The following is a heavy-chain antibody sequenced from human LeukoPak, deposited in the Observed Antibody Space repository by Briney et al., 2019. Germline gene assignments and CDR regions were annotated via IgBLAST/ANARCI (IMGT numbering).Heavy chain of an antibody. D-gene: IGHD6-19*01. CDR3: AKAVAVAGNNWFDP. CDR2: ISGSGGST. Sequence: SGGSLRLSCAASGFTFSSYAMSWVRQAPGKGLEWVSAISGSGGSTYYADSVKGRFTISRDNSKSTLYLQMNSLRAEDTAVYYCAKAVAVAGNNWFDPWGQGTLVTVSS. V-gene: IGHV3-23*01. CDR1: GFTFSSYA. J-gene: IGHJ5*02.